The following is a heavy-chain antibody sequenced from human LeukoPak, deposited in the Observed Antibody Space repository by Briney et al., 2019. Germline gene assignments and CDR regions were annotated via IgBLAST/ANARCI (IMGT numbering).Heavy chain of an antibody. Sequence: GGSLRLSCTASGFTFSSYSMNWVRQAPGKGLEWVSYISSSSSTIYYADSVKGRFTISRDNAKNSLYLQMNSLRAEDTAVYFCAKRGVVIRVILVGFHKEAYYFDSWGQGALVTVSS. J-gene: IGHJ4*02. V-gene: IGHV3-48*04. D-gene: IGHD3-22*01. CDR1: GFTFSSYS. CDR2: ISSSSSTI. CDR3: AKRGVVIRVILVGFHKEAYYFDS.